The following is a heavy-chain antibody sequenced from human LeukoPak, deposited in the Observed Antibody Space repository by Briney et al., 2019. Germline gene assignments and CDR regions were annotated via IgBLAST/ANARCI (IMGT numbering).Heavy chain of an antibody. D-gene: IGHD3-22*01. J-gene: IGHJ4*02. CDR3: AMDSSGFGYFDY. V-gene: IGHV4-31*03. CDR2: IYYSGST. Sequence: SQTLSLTCTVSGGSTSSCGYYWSWIRQHPGKGLEWIGYIYYSGSTYYNPSLKGRVTISVETSKNQFSLKLSSVTAADTAVYYCAMDSSGFGYFDYWGQGTLVTVSS. CDR1: GGSTSSCGYY.